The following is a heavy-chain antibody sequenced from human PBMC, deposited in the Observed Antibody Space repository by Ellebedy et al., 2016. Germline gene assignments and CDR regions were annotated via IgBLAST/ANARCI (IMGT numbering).Heavy chain of an antibody. J-gene: IGHJ5*02. CDR3: ARATAAQSITMVRGAQGFDP. CDR2: IYHSGST. D-gene: IGHD3-10*01. Sequence: SETLSLXCTVSGYSISSGYYWGWIRQPPGKGLEWIGSIYHSGSTYYNPSLKSRVTISVDTSKNQFSLKLSSVTAADTAVYYCARATAAQSITMVRGAQGFDPWGQGTLVTVSS. CDR1: GYSISSGYY. V-gene: IGHV4-38-2*02.